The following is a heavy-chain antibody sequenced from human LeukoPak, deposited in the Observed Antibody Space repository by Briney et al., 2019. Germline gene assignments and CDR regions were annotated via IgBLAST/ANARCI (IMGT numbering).Heavy chain of an antibody. CDR1: GFTFSSYA. D-gene: IGHD3-22*01. V-gene: IGHV3-23*01. Sequence: PGGSLRLSCAASGFTFSSYAMSWVRQAPGKGLEWVSAISGSGGSTYYADSVKGRFTISRDNSKNTLYLQMNSLRAEDTAVYYCAKDHGGYYYDSSGYYYVRRKDSDYWGQGTLVTVSS. CDR3: AKDHGGYYYDSSGYYYVRRKDSDY. J-gene: IGHJ4*02. CDR2: ISGSGGST.